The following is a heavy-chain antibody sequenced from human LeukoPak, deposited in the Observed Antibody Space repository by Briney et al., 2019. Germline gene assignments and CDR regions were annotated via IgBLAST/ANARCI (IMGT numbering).Heavy chain of an antibody. V-gene: IGHV3-21*01. D-gene: IGHD2-8*01. J-gene: IGHJ6*04. Sequence: GGSLRLSCAASGLTFSSYSMNWVRQAPGKGLEWVSSISSSSSYIYYADSVKGRFTISRDNAKNSLYLQTNSLRAEDTAVYYCARAIDIVPEDVWGKGTTVTVSS. CDR1: GLTFSSYS. CDR2: ISSSSSYI. CDR3: ARAIDIVPEDV.